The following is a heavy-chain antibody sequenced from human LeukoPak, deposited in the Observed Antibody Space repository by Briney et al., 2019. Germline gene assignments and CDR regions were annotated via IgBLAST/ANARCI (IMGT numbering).Heavy chain of an antibody. CDR3: TKRVKYGGTWDHFAD. D-gene: IGHD1-26*01. Sequence: GGSLRLSCAASGFTFDNYRMSWVRQAPGKGLEWVSTVNADGGNTYYVDSVKGRFTISRDNSKSTLILQMNGLRVEDTALYYCTKRVKYGGTWDHFADWGQGTLVTVSS. CDR1: GFTFDNYR. V-gene: IGHV3-23*01. J-gene: IGHJ4*02. CDR2: VNADGGNT.